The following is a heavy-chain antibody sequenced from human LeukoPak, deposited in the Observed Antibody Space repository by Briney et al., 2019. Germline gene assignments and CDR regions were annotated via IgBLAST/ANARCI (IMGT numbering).Heavy chain of an antibody. J-gene: IGHJ4*02. D-gene: IGHD3-16*01. V-gene: IGHV3-7*01. Sequence: GGSLRLSCAASGFTFSSYWMSWVRQAPGEGLEWVANIKQDGSEKYYVDSVKGRFTISRDNAKNSLYLQMNSLRAEDTAVYYCASGRLGYYFDYWGQGTLVTVSS. CDR1: GFTFSSYW. CDR3: ASGRLGYYFDY. CDR2: IKQDGSEK.